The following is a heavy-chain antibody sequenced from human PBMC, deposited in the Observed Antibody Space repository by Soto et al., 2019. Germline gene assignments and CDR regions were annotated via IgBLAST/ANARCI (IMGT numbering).Heavy chain of an antibody. V-gene: IGHV1-24*01. CDR3: AIFGEVVDWFDP. J-gene: IGHJ5*02. Sequence: SVKVSCKVSGYTFSDLSIHWVRQAPGKGLEWMGGFDPEEGDKVYAQRFQGRVTMTEDTSADTAFMELSSLRSDDTAIYYCAIFGEVVDWFDPWGQGTLVTVYS. CDR2: FDPEEGDK. D-gene: IGHD3-3*01. CDR1: GYTFSDLS.